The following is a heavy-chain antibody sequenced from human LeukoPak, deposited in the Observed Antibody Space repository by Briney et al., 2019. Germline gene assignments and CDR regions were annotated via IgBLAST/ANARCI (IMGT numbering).Heavy chain of an antibody. CDR3: ARRAGAYSHPYDS. V-gene: IGHV3-53*01. J-gene: IGHJ4*02. CDR1: RFTVSSNS. CDR2: IYSDNT. Sequence: GGALILSCTVHRFTVSSNSMSWVRQAPGKVLEWVSFIYSDNTHYSDAVEDRLTISRHNHKNTLYLQMNRVRAEDTAVYYCARRAGAYSHPYDSWGQGTLVTVSS. D-gene: IGHD4/OR15-4a*01.